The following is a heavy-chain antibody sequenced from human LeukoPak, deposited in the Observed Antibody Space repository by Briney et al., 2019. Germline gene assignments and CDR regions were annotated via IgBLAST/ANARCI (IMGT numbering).Heavy chain of an antibody. CDR3: ARVGYCSSPSCYDDYYYGMDV. V-gene: IGHV3-11*04. CDR2: ISPSGGTI. CDR1: GFTVSGNY. D-gene: IGHD2-2*01. J-gene: IGHJ6*02. Sequence: GGSLRLSCAPSGFTVSGNYMSWVRQAPGKGLEWVSYISPSGGTITYADSVKGRFTISRDNAKNSLYLQMNSLRAEDTAVYYCARVGYCSSPSCYDDYYYGMDVWGQGTTVTVSS.